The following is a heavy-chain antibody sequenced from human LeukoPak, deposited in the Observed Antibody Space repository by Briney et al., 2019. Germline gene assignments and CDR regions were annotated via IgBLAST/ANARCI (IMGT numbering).Heavy chain of an antibody. CDR2: LQHDGSEE. D-gene: IGHD2-15*01. J-gene: IGHJ4*02. Sequence: PGRSLRLSCAPSGVSFSTSGMHWVRQAPGKGLEWVGFLQHDGSEEYFADSVKGRFTISRDNSKNTLYMQMNSLRAEDTAVYYCAKDGSGVAAADYYFDYWGQGTLVTVSS. CDR1: GVSFSTSG. CDR3: AKDGSGVAAADYYFDY. V-gene: IGHV3-30*02.